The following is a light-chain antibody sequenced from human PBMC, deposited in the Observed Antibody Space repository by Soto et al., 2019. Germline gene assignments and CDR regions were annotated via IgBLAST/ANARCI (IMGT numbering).Light chain of an antibody. CDR1: QSISSW. CDR3: QQYNSYQT. CDR2: KAS. J-gene: IGKJ1*01. Sequence: DIQMTQSPSTLSASVGDRVTITCRASQSISSWLAWYQQKPGKAPKLLIYKASSLESGVPSRFSGIGSGTEFTLTISSLQPDQFAAYYCQQYNSYQTFGQGPKVEIK. V-gene: IGKV1-5*03.